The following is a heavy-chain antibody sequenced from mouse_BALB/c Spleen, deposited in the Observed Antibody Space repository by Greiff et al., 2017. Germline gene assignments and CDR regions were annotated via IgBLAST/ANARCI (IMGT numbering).Heavy chain of an antibody. V-gene: IGHV5-12-2*01. CDR3: ARAMDD. J-gene: IGHJ4*01. Sequence: VHLVESGGGLVKPGGSLKLSCAASGFTFSSYTMSWVRQTPEKRLEWVAYISNGGGSTYYPDTVKGRFTISRDNTKNTLYLQMSSLKSEDTAMYYCARAMDDWGQGTSVTVSS. CDR1: GFTFSSYT. CDR2: ISNGGGST.